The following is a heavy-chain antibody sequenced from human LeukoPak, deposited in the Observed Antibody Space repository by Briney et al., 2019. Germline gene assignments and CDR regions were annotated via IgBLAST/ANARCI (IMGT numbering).Heavy chain of an antibody. Sequence: TGGSLRLSCAASGFTFSSYAMSWVRQAPGKGLEWVSVISGSGGSTYYADSVKGRFTISRDNSKNTLYLQMNSLTAEDTAVYYCAKDFHSSGWCCYYGMDVWGQGTTVTVSS. CDR1: GFTFSSYA. D-gene: IGHD6-19*01. J-gene: IGHJ6*02. CDR3: AKDFHSSGWCCYYGMDV. CDR2: ISGSGGST. V-gene: IGHV3-23*01.